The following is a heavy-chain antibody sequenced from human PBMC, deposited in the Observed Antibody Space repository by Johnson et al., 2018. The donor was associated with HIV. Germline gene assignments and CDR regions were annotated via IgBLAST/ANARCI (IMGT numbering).Heavy chain of an antibody. CDR1: QFTFSNYG. Sequence: QVQLVESGGGVVQPGRSLTLSCAASQFTFSNYGMHWVRQAPGKGLEWVSVIYSGGSTYYADSVKGRFTISRDSSENTLFLQMNSLRAEDMAVYHCARGSRYTYDNDDAHLLHAFDIWDQGTMVTVSS. D-gene: IGHD3-22*01. J-gene: IGHJ3*02. CDR3: ARGSRYTYDNDDAHLLHAFDI. V-gene: IGHV3-NL1*01. CDR2: IYSGGST.